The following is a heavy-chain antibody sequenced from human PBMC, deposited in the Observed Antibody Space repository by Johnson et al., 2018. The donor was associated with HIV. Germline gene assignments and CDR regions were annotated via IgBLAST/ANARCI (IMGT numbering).Heavy chain of an antibody. Sequence: QVQLVESGGGVVRPGGSLRLSCAAFGFTFNNYWMTWVRQAPGKGLEWVAVISSDGSNKYYADSVKGRFTISSDHSQNTVYLQMNSLRPEDTAIYYCAKDLGANKDDEWATDYYDWSRAYPVPDPRAVVGAFDVWGQGTMVTVSS. CDR1: GFTFNNYW. CDR3: AKDLGANKDDEWATDYYDWSRAYPVPDPRAVVGAFDV. CDR2: ISSDGSNK. J-gene: IGHJ3*01. D-gene: IGHD3-16*01. V-gene: IGHV3-30*18.